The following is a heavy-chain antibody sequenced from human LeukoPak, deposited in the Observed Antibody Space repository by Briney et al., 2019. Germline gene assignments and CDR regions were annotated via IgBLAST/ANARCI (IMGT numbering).Heavy chain of an antibody. D-gene: IGHD6-19*01. CDR1: GFTFSSYW. CDR3: ARGIKAQWLVRHYYFDY. CDR2: IKQDGSEK. Sequence: PGGSLRLSCAASGFTFSSYWMSWVRQAPGKGLEWVANIKQDGSEKYYVDSVKGRFTISRDNAKNSLYLQMNSLRAEDTAVYYCARGIKAQWLVRHYYFDYWGQGTLVTVSS. V-gene: IGHV3-7*03. J-gene: IGHJ4*02.